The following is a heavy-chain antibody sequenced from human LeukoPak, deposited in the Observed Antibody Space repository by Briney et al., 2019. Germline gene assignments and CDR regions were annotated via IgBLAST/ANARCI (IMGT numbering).Heavy chain of an antibody. D-gene: IGHD5-12*01. Sequence: GGSLRLSCAASGFTFSSYAMSWVRQAPGKGLEWVSAISGSGGSTYYADSVKGRFTISRDNSKNTLYLQMNSLRPEDTAVYYCAKDHEWLRSFDYWGQGTLVTVSS. J-gene: IGHJ4*02. CDR1: GFTFSSYA. V-gene: IGHV3-23*01. CDR3: AKDHEWLRSFDY. CDR2: ISGSGGST.